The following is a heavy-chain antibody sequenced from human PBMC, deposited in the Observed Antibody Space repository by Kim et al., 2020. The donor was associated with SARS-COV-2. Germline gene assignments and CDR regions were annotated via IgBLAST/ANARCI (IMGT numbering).Heavy chain of an antibody. Sequence: SVKVSCKASGGTFSSYAISWVRQAPGQGLEWMGGIIPIFGTANYAQKFQGRVTITADESTSTAYMELSSLRSEDTAVYYCARAGGSYYYFDYWGQGTLVTVSS. V-gene: IGHV1-69*13. CDR3: ARAGGSYYYFDY. CDR1: GGTFSSYA. D-gene: IGHD1-26*01. J-gene: IGHJ4*02. CDR2: IIPIFGTA.